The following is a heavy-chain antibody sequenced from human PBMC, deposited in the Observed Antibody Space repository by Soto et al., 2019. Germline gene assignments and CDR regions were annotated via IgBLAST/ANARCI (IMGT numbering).Heavy chain of an antibody. Sequence: EVQLVESGGGLVQPGGSLRLSCAASGFTFSSYWMHWVRQAPGKGLVWVSRINSDGSSTSYADSVKGRFTISRDNAKNTLYVHMNSLGAEDTAVYYCARGPYSSAIAARSSGGFDYWGQGPLVTVSS. CDR2: INSDGSST. J-gene: IGHJ4*02. V-gene: IGHV3-74*01. CDR1: GFTFSSYW. CDR3: ARGPYSSAIAARSSGGFDY. D-gene: IGHD6-6*01.